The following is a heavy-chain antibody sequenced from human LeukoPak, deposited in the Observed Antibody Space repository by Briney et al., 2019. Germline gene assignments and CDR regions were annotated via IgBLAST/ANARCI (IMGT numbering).Heavy chain of an antibody. Sequence: SETLSLTCTVSGGSISSSSYYWGWIRQPPGKGLEWIGSIYYSGSTYYNPSLKSRVTISVDTSKNQFSLKLNSVTAADTAVYYCARGYSSSWNYFDYWGQGTLVTVSS. CDR2: IYYSGST. J-gene: IGHJ4*02. V-gene: IGHV4-39*01. D-gene: IGHD6-13*01. CDR3: ARGYSSSWNYFDY. CDR1: GGSISSSSYY.